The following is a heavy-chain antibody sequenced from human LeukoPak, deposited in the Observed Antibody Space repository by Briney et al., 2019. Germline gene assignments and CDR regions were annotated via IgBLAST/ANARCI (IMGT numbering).Heavy chain of an antibody. V-gene: IGHV3-30-3*01. CDR1: GFSFRTYT. Sequence: GGSLRLSCVASGFSFRTYTIHWVRQAPGKGLEWVVLISSNGLTNHYTDSVKGRFTTSRDNSENTSYLQMSSLRPEDTANYCGRGSSGDSWYGVFGGQGTLATVSS. CDR2: ISSNGLTN. D-gene: IGHD3-10*01. J-gene: IGHJ4*02. CDR3: GRGSSGDSWYGVF.